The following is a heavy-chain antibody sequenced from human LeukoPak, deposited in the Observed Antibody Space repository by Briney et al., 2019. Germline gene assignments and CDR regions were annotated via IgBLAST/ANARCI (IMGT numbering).Heavy chain of an antibody. D-gene: IGHD3-10*01. J-gene: IGHJ6*04. V-gene: IGHV4-39*01. CDR3: ARAVLWFGETLDV. CDR1: GGSISSSSYY. Sequence: KPSETLSLTCTVSGGSISSSSYYWGWIRQPPGKGLEWIGSIYYSGSTYYNPSLKSRVTISVDTSKDQFSLKLSSVTAADTAVYYCARAVLWFGETLDVWGKGTTVTVSS. CDR2: IYYSGST.